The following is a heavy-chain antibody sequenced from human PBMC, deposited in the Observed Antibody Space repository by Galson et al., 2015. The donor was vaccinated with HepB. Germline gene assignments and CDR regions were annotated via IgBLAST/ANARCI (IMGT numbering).Heavy chain of an antibody. CDR2: ISSSGSTI. CDR3: AKDIGSGHSSSWYYFDY. J-gene: IGHJ4*02. D-gene: IGHD6-13*01. Sequence: SLRLSCAASGFTFSDYYMSWIRQAPGKGLEWVSYISSSGSTIYYVDSVKGRFTISRDNAKNSLYLQMNSLRAEDTAVYYCAKDIGSGHSSSWYYFDYWGQGTLVTASS. CDR1: GFTFSDYY. V-gene: IGHV3-11*01.